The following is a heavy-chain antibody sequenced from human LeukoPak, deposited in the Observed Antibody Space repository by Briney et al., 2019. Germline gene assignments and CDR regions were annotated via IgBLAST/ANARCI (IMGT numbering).Heavy chain of an antibody. CDR2: ITGSGAST. CDR3: AKGKYDGYAYYDY. Sequence: GGSLRLPCAASGFTFNNCAMSWVRQAPGRGLEWVSSITGSGASTDYADSVKGRFTISRDNSRSTLYLQMHSLRAEDTALYYCAKGKYDGYAYYDYWGQGTLVIVSS. CDR1: GFTFNNCA. V-gene: IGHV3-23*01. J-gene: IGHJ4*02. D-gene: IGHD3-16*01.